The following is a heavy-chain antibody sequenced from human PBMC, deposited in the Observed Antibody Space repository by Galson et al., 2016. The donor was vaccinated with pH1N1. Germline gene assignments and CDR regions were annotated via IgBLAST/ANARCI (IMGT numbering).Heavy chain of an antibody. CDR2: IYHAGNT. Sequence: ETLSLTCVVSGDSISNTNWWRWVRQPPGKGLEWIGEIYHAGNTNYNPSLKSRLTISADKSKTQFSLKLTSVTAADTAVYYCARIHATRVDSNRYFYAGLDVWGQGTTVTVSS. V-gene: IGHV4/OR15-8*01. CDR3: ARIHATRVDSNRYFYAGLDV. CDR1: GDSISNTNW. D-gene: IGHD1-14*01. J-gene: IGHJ6*02.